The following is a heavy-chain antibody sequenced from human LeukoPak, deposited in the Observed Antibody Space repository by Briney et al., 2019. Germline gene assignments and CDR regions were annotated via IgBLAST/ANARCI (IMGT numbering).Heavy chain of an antibody. CDR2: ISGSGGST. J-gene: IGHJ4*02. Sequence: GGSLRLSCAASGFTFSSYGMSWVRQAPGKGLEWVSAISGSGGSTYYADSVKGRFTISRDNSKNTLYLQMNSLRAEDTAVYYCAKELGDCSGGSCYPFDYWGQGTLVTVSS. CDR3: AKELGDCSGGSCYPFDY. CDR1: GFTFSSYG. V-gene: IGHV3-23*01. D-gene: IGHD2-15*01.